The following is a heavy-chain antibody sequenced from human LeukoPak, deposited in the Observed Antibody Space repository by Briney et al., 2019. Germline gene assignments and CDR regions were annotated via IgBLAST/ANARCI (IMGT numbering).Heavy chain of an antibody. J-gene: IGHJ4*02. CDR1: G. Sequence: ASVKVSCKASGMSWVRQAPGQGLEWMGWISAYNGNTNYAQKLQGRVTMTTDTSTSTAYMELRSLRSDDTAVYYCARDLLGATSPNFDYWGQGTLVTVSS. CDR3: ARDLLGATSPNFDY. V-gene: IGHV1-18*01. D-gene: IGHD1-26*01. CDR2: ISAYNGNT.